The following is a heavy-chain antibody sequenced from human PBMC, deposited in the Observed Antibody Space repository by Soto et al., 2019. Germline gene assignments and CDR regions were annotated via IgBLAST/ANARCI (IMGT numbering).Heavy chain of an antibody. CDR3: ASTERYCISTSCYIPPYYYGMDV. CDR2: IIPIFGTA. D-gene: IGHD2-2*02. J-gene: IGHJ6*02. V-gene: IGHV1-69*13. CDR1: GGTFSSYA. Sequence: SVKVSCKASGGTFSSYAISWVRQAPGQGLEWMGGIIPIFGTANYAQKFQGRVTITADESTSTAYMELSSLRSEDTAVYYCASTERYCISTSCYIPPYYYGMDVWGQGTTVTVSS.